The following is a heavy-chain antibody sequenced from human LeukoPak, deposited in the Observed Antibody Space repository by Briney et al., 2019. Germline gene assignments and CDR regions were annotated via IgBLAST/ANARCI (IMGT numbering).Heavy chain of an antibody. J-gene: IGHJ5*02. CDR1: GFAFSSTW. D-gene: IGHD6-13*01. V-gene: IGHV3-7*04. Sequence: GGSLRLSCEASGFAFSSTWMTWVRQAPGKGLEWVASIKQDGSEKYYVDSVKGRFTMSRDNAKNSLYLQMNSLRAEDTAVYYCARGHSSSPNWFDPWGQGTLVTVSS. CDR2: IKQDGSEK. CDR3: ARGHSSSPNWFDP.